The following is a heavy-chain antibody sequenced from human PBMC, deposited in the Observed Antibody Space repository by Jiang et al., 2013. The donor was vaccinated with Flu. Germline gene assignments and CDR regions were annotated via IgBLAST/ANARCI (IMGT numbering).Heavy chain of an antibody. D-gene: IGHD6-19*01. Sequence: QAPGQGLEWMGWINPNSGGTNYAQKFQGWVTMTRDTSISTAYMELSRLRSDDTAVYYCARQAEAVAPYYYYGMDVWGQGTTVTVSS. CDR2: INPNSGGT. V-gene: IGHV1-2*04. CDR3: ARQAEAVAPYYYYGMDV. J-gene: IGHJ6*02.